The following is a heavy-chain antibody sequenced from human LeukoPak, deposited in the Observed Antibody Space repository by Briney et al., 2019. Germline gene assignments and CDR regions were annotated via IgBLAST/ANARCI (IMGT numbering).Heavy chain of an antibody. V-gene: IGHV3-23*01. CDR1: GFTFSIFA. Sequence: PGGSLRLSCAVSGFTFSIFAMSCGRQAPGKGLEWVSAISGSGGSTYYADSVKGRFTISRDNSKNTLYLQMNSLTAEDTAVYYCAKDMVATIPDAFDFWGQGTMVTVSS. J-gene: IGHJ3*01. CDR2: ISGSGGST. CDR3: AKDMVATIPDAFDF. D-gene: IGHD5-12*01.